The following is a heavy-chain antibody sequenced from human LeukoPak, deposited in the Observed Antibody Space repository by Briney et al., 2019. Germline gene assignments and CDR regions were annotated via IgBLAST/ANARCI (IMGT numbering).Heavy chain of an antibody. V-gene: IGHV4-39*07. CDR3: ARIAAAGTYWYFDL. CDR1: GGSISSSSYY. Sequence: PSETLSLTCTVSGGSISSSSYYWGWIRQPPGKGLEWIGSIYHSGSTYYNPSLKSRVTISVDTSKNQFSLKLSSVTAADTAVYYCARIAAAGTYWYFDLWGRGTLVTVSS. CDR2: IYHSGST. D-gene: IGHD6-13*01. J-gene: IGHJ2*01.